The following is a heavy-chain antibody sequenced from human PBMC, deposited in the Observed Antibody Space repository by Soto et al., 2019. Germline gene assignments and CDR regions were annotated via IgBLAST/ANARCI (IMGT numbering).Heavy chain of an antibody. CDR1: GFTFSSYE. CDR2: ISSSGSTI. Sequence: EVQLVESGGGLVQPGGSLRLSCAASGFTFSSYEMNWVRQAPGKGLEWVSYISSSGSTIYYADSVKGRFTIPRDNAKNSLYLQMNSLRAEDTAVYYCARDSLLYGDYAYYYYGMDVWGQGTTVTVSS. V-gene: IGHV3-48*03. D-gene: IGHD4-17*01. J-gene: IGHJ6*02. CDR3: ARDSLLYGDYAYYYYGMDV.